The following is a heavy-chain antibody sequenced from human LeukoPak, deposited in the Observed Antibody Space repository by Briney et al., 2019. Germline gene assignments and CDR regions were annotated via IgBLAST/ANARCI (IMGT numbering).Heavy chain of an antibody. CDR3: AKGYYDYIWGSYRSDAFDI. Sequence: GGSLRLSCAASGFPFNSYVMTWVRQGPGKGLEGVSVISGSGGLTYHADSVKGRFTVSRDNSKNTLYLQMNSLRAEDTAVYSCAKGYYDYIWGSYRSDAFDIWGQGTMATVSS. D-gene: IGHD3-16*02. J-gene: IGHJ3*02. CDR2: ISGSGGLT. V-gene: IGHV3-23*01. CDR1: GFPFNSYV.